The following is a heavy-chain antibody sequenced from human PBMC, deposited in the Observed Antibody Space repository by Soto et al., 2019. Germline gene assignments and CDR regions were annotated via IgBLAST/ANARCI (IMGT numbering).Heavy chain of an antibody. Sequence: QVQLVQSGAEVKRPGSSVKVSCKASGDTFSFYSINWVRQAPGLGLEWMGSVNPILSMSNYAQRFQGRVTMTADKSTSTAYMELSGLRSEDTAMYYCATSYGSGYRAFDYWGQVALVTVSS. D-gene: IGHD3-10*01. J-gene: IGHJ4*02. CDR3: ATSYGSGYRAFDY. CDR2: VNPILSMS. CDR1: GDTFSFYS. V-gene: IGHV1-69*04.